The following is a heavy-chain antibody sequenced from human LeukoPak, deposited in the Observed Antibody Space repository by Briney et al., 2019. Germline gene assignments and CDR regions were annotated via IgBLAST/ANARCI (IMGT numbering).Heavy chain of an antibody. CDR1: GYTFTDYY. J-gene: IGHJ5*02. Sequence: ASVKVSCKASGYTFTDYYMHWVRQAPGQGLECMGWINPNSGATKYVQKFQGRVTMTRDTSISTAYMELSRLRPDDTAVYYCARKYDILTGQSNWFDPWGQGTLVTVSS. V-gene: IGHV1-2*02. CDR3: ARKYDILTGQSNWFDP. CDR2: INPNSGAT. D-gene: IGHD3-9*01.